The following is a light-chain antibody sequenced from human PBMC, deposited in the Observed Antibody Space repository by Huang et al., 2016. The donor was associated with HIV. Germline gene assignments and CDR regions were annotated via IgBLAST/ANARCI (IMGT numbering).Light chain of an antibody. CDR2: GES. CDR3: QQYNNWPRT. V-gene: IGKV3-15*01. CDR1: QGIGNN. Sequence: EMVLTQSPDTLSVSPGGGATLSCRASQGIGNNLAWYQQKPGQAPRLLIYGESTRVAGIPVRFSGSGSETDFTLTIRSLQSEDSAVYYCQQYNNWPRTFGQGTKLQIK. J-gene: IGKJ2*01.